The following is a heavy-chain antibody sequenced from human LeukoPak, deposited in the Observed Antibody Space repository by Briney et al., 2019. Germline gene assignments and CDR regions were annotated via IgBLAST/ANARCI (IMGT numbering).Heavy chain of an antibody. Sequence: PGGTLRLSCAASGFTLRSYGMNWVRQPPGKGLEWVVFIRYDGCYKYYADSVKGRFTISRDNSEHTLYLQMNSLRAEDTAVYYCAKGGNYDILSSYYDFDYWGQGTQVTVSS. CDR1: GFTLRSYG. D-gene: IGHD3-9*01. J-gene: IGHJ4*02. CDR3: AKGGNYDILSSYYDFDY. CDR2: IRYDGCYK. V-gene: IGHV3-30*02.